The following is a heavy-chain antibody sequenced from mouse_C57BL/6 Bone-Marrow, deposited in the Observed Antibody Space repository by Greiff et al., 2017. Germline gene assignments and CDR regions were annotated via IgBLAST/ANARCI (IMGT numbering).Heavy chain of an antibody. Sequence: VQLKESGGDLVKPGGSLKLSCAASGFTFSSYGMSWVRQTPDKRLEWVATISSGGSYTYYPDSVKGRFTISRDNAKNTLYLQMSSLKSEDTAMYYCARQGSYNFDYWGQGTTLTVSS. D-gene: IGHD1-1*02. J-gene: IGHJ2*01. CDR2: ISSGGSYT. CDR3: ARQGSYNFDY. V-gene: IGHV5-6*01. CDR1: GFTFSSYG.